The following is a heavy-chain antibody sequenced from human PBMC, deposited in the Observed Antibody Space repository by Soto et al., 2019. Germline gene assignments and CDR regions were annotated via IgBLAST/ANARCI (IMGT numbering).Heavy chain of an antibody. J-gene: IGHJ6*02. V-gene: IGHV3-15*07. CDR3: TTDAPLSMIDYYYGMDV. CDR2: IKSKTDGGTT. CDR1: GFTFSNAW. D-gene: IGHD3-22*01. Sequence: GGSLRLSCAASGFTFSNAWMNWVRQAPGKGLEWVGRIKSKTDGGTTDYAAPVKGRFTISRDDSKNTLYLQMNSLKTEDTAVYYCTTDAPLSMIDYYYGMDVWGQGTTVTVSS.